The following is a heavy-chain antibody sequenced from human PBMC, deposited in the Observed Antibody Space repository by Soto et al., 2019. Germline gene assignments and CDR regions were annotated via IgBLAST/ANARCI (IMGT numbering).Heavy chain of an antibody. V-gene: IGHV4-59*02. Sequence: SETLSLTCTVSGGSVSNYYWSWIRQPPGKGLEWIGYIKFTGNTNSNPSLTSRLTISVDTSNNQFSLQLRSVTAADTAVYFCTRASNYDSSVYYFHAFDIWGQGTMVTVSS. CDR1: GGSVSNYY. D-gene: IGHD3-22*01. CDR2: IKFTGNT. J-gene: IGHJ3*02. CDR3: TRASNYDSSVYYFHAFDI.